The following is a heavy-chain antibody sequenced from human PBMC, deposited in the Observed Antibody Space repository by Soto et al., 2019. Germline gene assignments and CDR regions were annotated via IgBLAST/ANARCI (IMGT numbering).Heavy chain of an antibody. D-gene: IGHD3-22*01. CDR1: GFTFSRSA. CDR3: AKDRYLDHDSRGYLFDN. V-gene: IGHV3-23*01. CDR2: ISGGDGDT. J-gene: IGHJ4*02. Sequence: GGSLRLSCEASGFTFSRSAMSWVRQAPGKGLEWVSGISGGDGDTSYADSVKGRFTISRDNSQNMLYLQMNSLRAEDTAVYYCAKDRYLDHDSRGYLFDNWGQGTLVTVSS.